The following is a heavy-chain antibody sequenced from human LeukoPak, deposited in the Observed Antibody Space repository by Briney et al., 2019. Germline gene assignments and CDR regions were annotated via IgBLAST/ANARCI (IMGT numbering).Heavy chain of an antibody. V-gene: IGHV3-53*01. CDR3: ASHSSSWYGFDY. CDR2: IYSGGGT. J-gene: IGHJ4*02. D-gene: IGHD6-13*01. CDR1: GFTVSSNH. Sequence: GGSLRLSCAASGFTVSSNHMSWVRQAPGKGLEWVSVIYSGGGTYYADSVKGRVTISRDNSKNTLYLQMHSLRAEDTAVYYCASHSSSWYGFDYWGQGTLVTVSS.